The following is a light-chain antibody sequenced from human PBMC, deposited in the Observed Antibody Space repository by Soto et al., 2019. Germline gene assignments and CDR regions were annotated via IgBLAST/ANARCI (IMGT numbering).Light chain of an antibody. V-gene: IGLV4-69*01. CDR1: SGHSDYA. Sequence: QPVLTQSPSASASPGASVKLTCTLSSGHSDYAIAWHQQQPEKGPRYLMKVTSDDSHTKGDGIPDRFSGSSSGADRYLTISSLRSDDEADYYCQAWGTGGVFGGGTKLTVL. J-gene: IGLJ3*02. CDR3: QAWGTGGV. CDR2: VTSDDSH.